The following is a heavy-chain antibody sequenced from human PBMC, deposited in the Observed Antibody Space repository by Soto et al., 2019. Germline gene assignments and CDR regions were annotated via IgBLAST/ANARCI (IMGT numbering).Heavy chain of an antibody. Sequence: SETLSLTCTVSGGSISGYYWSWIRQPPGKGLEWIGEINHSGSTNYNPSLKSRVTISVDTSKNQFSLKLSSVTAADTAVYYCARAGSSRYYGMDVWGQGTTVTVSS. J-gene: IGHJ6*02. CDR2: INHSGST. CDR1: GGSISGYY. V-gene: IGHV4-34*01. CDR3: ARAGSSRYYGMDV. D-gene: IGHD6-6*01.